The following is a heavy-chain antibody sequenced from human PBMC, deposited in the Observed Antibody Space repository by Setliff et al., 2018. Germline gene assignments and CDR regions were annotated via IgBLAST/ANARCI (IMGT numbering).Heavy chain of an antibody. J-gene: IGHJ6*02. CDR1: GFTFSSYW. Sequence: GESLRLSCAASGFTFSSYWMSWVRQAPGKGLEWVANIKQDGSEKYYVDSVKGRFTISRDNAKNSLYLQMNSPRAEDTAVYYCARDLLYSNYAKGYYYYGMDVWGQGTTVTVS. CDR2: IKQDGSEK. V-gene: IGHV3-7*01. D-gene: IGHD4-4*01. CDR3: ARDLLYSNYAKGYYYYGMDV.